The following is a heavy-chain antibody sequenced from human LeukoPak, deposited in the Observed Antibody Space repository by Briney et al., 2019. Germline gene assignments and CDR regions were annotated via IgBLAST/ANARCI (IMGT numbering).Heavy chain of an antibody. CDR3: ARDNYDAFDI. Sequence: GGSLRLSCAASGFTFSSYGMHWVRQAPGKGLKWVTVICYDGSNKYYADSVKCRFTISRDNSKTTLYLQMNSLRAEDTAVYYCARDNYDAFDIWGQGTTVTVSS. J-gene: IGHJ3*02. CDR1: GFTFSSYG. V-gene: IGHV3-33*01. D-gene: IGHD4-11*01. CDR2: ICYDGSNK.